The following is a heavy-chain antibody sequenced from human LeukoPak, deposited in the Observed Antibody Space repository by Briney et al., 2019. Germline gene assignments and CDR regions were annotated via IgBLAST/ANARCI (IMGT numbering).Heavy chain of an antibody. CDR2: VSYDASNT. J-gene: IGHJ6*03. Sequence: GRSLRLSCAASGFTFSTYTMHWVRQAPGKGLEWVAVVSYDASNTYYADFVKGRFTISRDNSKNTLYLQMNSLRAEDTAVYYCAKGTYYDSRHYMDVWGKGTTVTVSS. V-gene: IGHV3-30-3*01. CDR3: AKGTYYDSRHYMDV. D-gene: IGHD3-3*01. CDR1: GFTFSTYT.